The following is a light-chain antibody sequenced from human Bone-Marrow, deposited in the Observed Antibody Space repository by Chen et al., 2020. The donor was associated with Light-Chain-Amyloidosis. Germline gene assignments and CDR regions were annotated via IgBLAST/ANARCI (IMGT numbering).Light chain of an antibody. CDR1: SSNIGSQT. V-gene: IGLV1-44*01. CDR3: AAWDDRLDCRV. CDR2: RNN. Sequence: QSVLTQPPSASGTPGQRVTISCSGSSSNIGSQTVNWYQQLPGTAPKLLIYRNNQRPPGVPDRLSGANSGTSAPPAIRGLQAEDEADFYCAAWDDRLDCRVVGGGTKLTVL. J-gene: IGLJ3*02.